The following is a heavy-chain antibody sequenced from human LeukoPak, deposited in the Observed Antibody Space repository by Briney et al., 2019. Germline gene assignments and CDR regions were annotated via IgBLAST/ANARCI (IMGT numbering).Heavy chain of an antibody. Sequence: QPGGSLRLSCAVSGFSVRSNYVSWVRQAPGKGLEWVSVIYSTGTTFYADSVKGRFTISRDESKNTVYLQMNSLRPEDTAVYFCARDRGPGWFDAWGQGTLVTVSS. D-gene: IGHD3-10*01. CDR1: GFSVRSNY. CDR2: IYSTGTT. J-gene: IGHJ5*02. V-gene: IGHV3-66*03. CDR3: ARDRGPGWFDA.